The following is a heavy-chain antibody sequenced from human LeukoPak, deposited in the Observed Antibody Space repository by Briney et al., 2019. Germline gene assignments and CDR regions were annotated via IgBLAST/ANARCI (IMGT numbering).Heavy chain of an antibody. J-gene: IGHJ4*02. CDR1: GYSISSGYY. D-gene: IGHD3-10*01. V-gene: IGHV4-38-2*01. Sequence: ETLSLTCAVSGYSISSGYYWGWIRQPPGKGLEWIGYIYHSGTTYYNPSLKSRVTISVDTFENQFSLRLISVTAADTAVYYCARKGSGTYNFDYWGQGTLVTVSS. CDR3: ARKGSGTYNFDY. CDR2: IYHSGTT.